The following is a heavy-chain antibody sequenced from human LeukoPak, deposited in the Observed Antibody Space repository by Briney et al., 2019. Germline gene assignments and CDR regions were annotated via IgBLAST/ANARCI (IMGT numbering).Heavy chain of an antibody. CDR2: IKEDGSEK. D-gene: IGHD2-15*01. CDR3: ERELTTQTKASCSGGNCLGYFDY. V-gene: IGHV3-7*01. Sequence: GGSLRLSCAASGFTFNTYWMTWVRQAPGKGLEWVANIKEDGSEKYYVDSVKGRFTISTYNDKNSLYLQMDSLRAEDTAVYYCERELTTQTKASCSGGNCLGYFDYCGQGTLVTVSS. J-gene: IGHJ4*02. CDR1: GFTFNTYW.